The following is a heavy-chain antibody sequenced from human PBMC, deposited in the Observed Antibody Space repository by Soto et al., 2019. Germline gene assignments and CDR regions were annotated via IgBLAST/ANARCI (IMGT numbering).Heavy chain of an antibody. D-gene: IGHD3-3*01. V-gene: IGHV4-31*03. CDR1: GGSISSGGYY. CDR3: ARSTYYDFWSGSNPYYYYYGMDV. Sequence: SEPLSLTCTVSGGSISSGGYYWSWIRQHPGKGLEWIGYIYYSGSTYYNPSLKSRVTISVDTSKNQFSLKLSSVTAADTAVYYCARSTYYDFWSGSNPYYYYYGMDVWGQGTTVTVSS. J-gene: IGHJ6*02. CDR2: IYYSGST.